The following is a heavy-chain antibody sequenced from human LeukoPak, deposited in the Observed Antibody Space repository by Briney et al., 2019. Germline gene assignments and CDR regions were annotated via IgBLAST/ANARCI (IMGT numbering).Heavy chain of an antibody. V-gene: IGHV3-23*01. CDR2: ISGSGGST. D-gene: IGHD6-13*01. J-gene: IGHJ1*01. CDR3: ARSSSSWYTPIGGYFQH. Sequence: GGSLRLSCAASGFTFSSYAMSWVRQAPGKGLEWVSAISGSGGSTYYADSVKGRFTISRDNSKNTLYLQMNSLRAEDTAVYYCARSSSSWYTPIGGYFQHWGQGTLVTVSS. CDR1: GFTFSSYA.